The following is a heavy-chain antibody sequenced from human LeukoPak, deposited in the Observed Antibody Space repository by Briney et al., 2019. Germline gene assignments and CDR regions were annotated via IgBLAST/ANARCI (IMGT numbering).Heavy chain of an antibody. J-gene: IGHJ4*02. CDR1: GCTFTGYY. CDR2: INPNSGGT. D-gene: IGHD6-19*01. V-gene: IGHV1-2*06. CDR3: ARGLLIYSSGWYGY. Sequence: ASVKVSCKASGCTFTGYYMHWVRQAPGQGLEWMGRINPNSGGTNYAQKFQGRVTTTRDTSISTAYMELSRLRSDDTAVYYCARGLLIYSSGWYGYWGQGTLVTVSS.